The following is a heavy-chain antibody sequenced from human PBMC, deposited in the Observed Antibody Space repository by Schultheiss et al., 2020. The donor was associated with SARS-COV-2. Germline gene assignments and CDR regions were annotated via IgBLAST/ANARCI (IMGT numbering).Heavy chain of an antibody. CDR3: TTHILLYYYDSSGYYGYYGMDV. V-gene: IGHV3-15*01. CDR1: GFTVSSNY. Sequence: GGSLRLSCAASGFTVSSNYMSWVRQAPGKGLEWVGRIKSKTDGGTTDYAAPVKGRFTISRDDSKNTLYLQMNSLKTEDTAVYYCTTHILLYYYDSSGYYGYYGMDVWGQGTTVTVSS. J-gene: IGHJ6*02. D-gene: IGHD3-22*01. CDR2: IKSKTDGGTT.